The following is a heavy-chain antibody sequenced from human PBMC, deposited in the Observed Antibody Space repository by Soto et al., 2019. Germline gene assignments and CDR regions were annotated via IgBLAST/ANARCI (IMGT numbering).Heavy chain of an antibody. CDR2: ISGSGGST. CDR3: AKDGDDYIWGSYPDAFDI. V-gene: IGHV3-23*01. D-gene: IGHD3-16*02. J-gene: IGHJ3*02. Sequence: GGSLRLSCAASGFTFSSYAMSWVRQAPGKGLEWVSAISGSGGSTYYAGSVKGRFTISRDNSKNTLYLQMNSLRAEDTAVYYCAKDGDDYIWGSYPDAFDIWGQGTMVTVSS. CDR1: GFTFSSYA.